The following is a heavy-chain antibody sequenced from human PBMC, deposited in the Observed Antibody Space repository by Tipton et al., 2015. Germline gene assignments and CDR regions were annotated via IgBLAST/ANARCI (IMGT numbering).Heavy chain of an antibody. V-gene: IGHV3-23*01. Sequence: SLRLSCAASGFKFSNYAMIWVRQAPGKGLEWVSSIHGRGDNTYYADSVKGRFTISRDNSKNTVYLQMNSLRADDTAIYFCLSRFSSASLDAWGQGTLVTVST. D-gene: IGHD6-6*01. CDR2: IHGRGDNT. CDR3: LSRFSSASLDA. CDR1: GFKFSNYA. J-gene: IGHJ5*02.